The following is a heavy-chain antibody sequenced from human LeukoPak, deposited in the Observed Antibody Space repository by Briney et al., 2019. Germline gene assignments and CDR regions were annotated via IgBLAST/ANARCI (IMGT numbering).Heavy chain of an antibody. Sequence: AGTLSLSCAASAFIFTTYWMTWVRQAQGKGLKWVANIKQDGGETYYVDSVKGRFTIFRDNTKNSLYLQMINLRPEDTAMYYCASSVFSFSGSQWDPFDIWGQGTMVTVSS. CDR3: ASSVFSFSGSQWDPFDI. CDR1: AFIFTTYW. D-gene: IGHD6-19*01. CDR2: IKQDGGET. V-gene: IGHV3-7*03. J-gene: IGHJ3*02.